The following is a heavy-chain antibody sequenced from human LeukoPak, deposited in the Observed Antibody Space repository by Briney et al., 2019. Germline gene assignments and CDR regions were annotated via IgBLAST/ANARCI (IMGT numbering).Heavy chain of an antibody. CDR1: GFPLSSYA. V-gene: IGHV3-23*01. Sequence: GGSLRLSCAAFGFPLSSYAMSWVRQAPGKGLEWVSATSSSDAGTYHADSVRGRFTISRDNSKNTLYLQMNSLRVEDAAVYYCARAPVTSCRGAYCYPFDYWGQGTLVTVSS. D-gene: IGHD2-21*01. J-gene: IGHJ4*02. CDR3: ARAPVTSCRGAYCYPFDY. CDR2: TSSSDAGT.